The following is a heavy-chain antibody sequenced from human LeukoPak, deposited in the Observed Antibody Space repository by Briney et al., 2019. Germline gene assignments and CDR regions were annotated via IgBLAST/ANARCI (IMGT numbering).Heavy chain of an antibody. D-gene: IGHD3-3*01. CDR1: GGSFSGYY. CDR2: INHSGST. Sequence: SETLPLTCAVYGGSFSGYYWSWIRQPPGKGLEWIGEINHSGSTNYNPSLKSRVTISVDTSKNQFSLKLSSVTAADTAVYYYARALYYDFWSGYPSFDYWGQGTLVTVSS. J-gene: IGHJ4*02. CDR3: ARALYYDFWSGYPSFDY. V-gene: IGHV4-34*01.